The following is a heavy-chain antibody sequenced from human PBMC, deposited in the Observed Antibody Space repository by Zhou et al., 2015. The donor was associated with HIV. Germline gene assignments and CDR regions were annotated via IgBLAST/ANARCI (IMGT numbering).Heavy chain of an antibody. Sequence: QVQLVQSGAEVKKPGSSVKVSCKASGGTFSSYAISWVRQAPGQGLEWMGGIIPIFGTANYAQKFQGRVTITADESTSTAYMELSSLRSEDTAVYYCAKGGRSGYSGYDFAPSPPGHDAFDIWGQGDNGHRLF. D-gene: IGHD5-12*01. J-gene: IGHJ3*02. CDR1: GGTFSSYA. CDR3: AKGGRSGYSGYDFAPSPPGHDAFDI. CDR2: IIPIFGTA. V-gene: IGHV1-69*01.